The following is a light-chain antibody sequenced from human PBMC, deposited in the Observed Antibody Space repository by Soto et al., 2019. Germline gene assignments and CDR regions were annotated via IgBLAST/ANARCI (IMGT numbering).Light chain of an antibody. CDR3: GTWDSSLSTVV. J-gene: IGLJ2*01. Sequence: QSVLTQPPSVSAAPGQKVTISCSGSSSNIGNNYVYWYQQLPGTAPRLLMYENNRRPSGIPDRFSGSKSGTSVTLGIAGLQTGDEADYYCGTWDSSLSTVVFGGGTKLTVL. V-gene: IGLV1-51*02. CDR2: ENN. CDR1: SSNIGNNY.